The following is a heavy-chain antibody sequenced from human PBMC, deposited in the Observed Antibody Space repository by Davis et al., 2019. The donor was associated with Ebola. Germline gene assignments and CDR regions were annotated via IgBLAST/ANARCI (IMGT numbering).Heavy chain of an antibody. V-gene: IGHV4-39*07. CDR3: ARLSGLFSSSSGALYFDL. J-gene: IGHJ2*01. CDR2: LYYNRRT. Sequence: SETLSLTCSVSGGSISSGTYYWGWVRQPPGKGLEWIGSLYYNRRTYYSSSLEGRVTILLDTSKNQFSLKLRSVTAADTAVYFCARLSGLFSSSSGALYFDLWGRGTLVSVSS. CDR1: GGSISSGTYY. D-gene: IGHD6-6*01.